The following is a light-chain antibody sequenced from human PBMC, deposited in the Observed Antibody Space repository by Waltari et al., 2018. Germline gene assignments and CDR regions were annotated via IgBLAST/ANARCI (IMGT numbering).Light chain of an antibody. Sequence: EIVLTQSPATLSLSPGERATLSCRASQRVSSYLAWYQQKPDQAPRLLIYDASNRATGIPARFSGSGSGTDFTFTISSLEPEDFAVYYCQQRSNWPRTFGQGTKVEIK. CDR2: DAS. CDR1: QRVSSY. J-gene: IGKJ1*01. V-gene: IGKV3-11*01. CDR3: QQRSNWPRT.